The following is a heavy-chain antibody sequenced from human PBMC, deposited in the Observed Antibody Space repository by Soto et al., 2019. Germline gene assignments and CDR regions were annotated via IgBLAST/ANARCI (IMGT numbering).Heavy chain of an antibody. D-gene: IGHD3-10*01. CDR3: ARDRLRITMVRGVIERPYYMHV. Sequence: GASVKVSCKASGYTFTGYYMHWVRQAPGQGLEWMGWINPNSGGTNYAQKFQGWVTMTRDTSISTAYMELSRLRSDDTAVYYCARDRLRITMVRGVIERPYYMHVWGKGTTVTV. CDR2: INPNSGGT. J-gene: IGHJ6*03. V-gene: IGHV1-2*04. CDR1: GYTFTGYY.